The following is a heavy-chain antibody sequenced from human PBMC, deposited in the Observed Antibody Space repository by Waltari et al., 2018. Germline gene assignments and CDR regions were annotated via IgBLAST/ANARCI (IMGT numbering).Heavy chain of an antibody. D-gene: IGHD2-2*01. CDR2: IYYSGST. V-gene: IGHV4-59*01. Sequence: QVQLQESGPGLVKPSETLSLTCTVSGGSISSYYWSWIRQPPGKGREWIGYIYYSGSTNYNPSRKSRVTISVDTSKNQFSLKLSSVTAADTAVYYCARGSNEWDIVVVPAASGMDVWGQGTTVTVSS. J-gene: IGHJ6*02. CDR1: GGSISSYY. CDR3: ARGSNEWDIVVVPAASGMDV.